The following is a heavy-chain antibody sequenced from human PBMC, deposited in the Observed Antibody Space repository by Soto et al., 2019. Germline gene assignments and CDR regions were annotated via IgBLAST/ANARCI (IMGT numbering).Heavy chain of an antibody. D-gene: IGHD6-19*01. J-gene: IGHJ4*02. CDR3: ATGPSGCYTVVY. Sequence: LSLSCAASGLTFDDYTMHWVRQAPGKGLEWVSLISWDGGSTYYADSVKGLFTIYRDNSKNYLYMKMNSMRTEDTALYYSATGPSGCYTVVYWDQGTRFTVSS. CDR2: ISWDGGST. V-gene: IGHV3-43*01. CDR1: GLTFDDYT.